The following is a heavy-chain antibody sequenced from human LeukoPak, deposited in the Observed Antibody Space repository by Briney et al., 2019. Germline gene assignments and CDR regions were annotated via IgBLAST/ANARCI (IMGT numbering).Heavy chain of an antibody. V-gene: IGHV4-39*01. CDR1: GGSISRSTDY. D-gene: IGHD3-3*01. CDR3: ARQPGVVRGYFDY. J-gene: IGHJ4*02. CDR2: IYYTGST. Sequence: SETLSLTCTVSGGSISRSTDYWGWIRQPPGKGLEWIGSIYYTGSTYYNPSLKSRVTMSLGTSKNQFSLTLSSVTAAETAVYYCARQPGVVRGYFDYWGQGTVVTVSS.